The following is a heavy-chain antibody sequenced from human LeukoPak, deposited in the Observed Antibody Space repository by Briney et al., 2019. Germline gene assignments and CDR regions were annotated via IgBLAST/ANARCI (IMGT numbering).Heavy chain of an antibody. J-gene: IGHJ6*03. Sequence: VASVKVSCKASGGTFSSYAISWVRQAPGQGLEWMGGIIPIFGTANYAQKFQGRVTIATDESTSTAYMELSSLRSEDTAVYYCATGGGSGIDQRAPWGPYYYYMDVWGKGTTVTVSS. CDR1: GGTFSSYA. V-gene: IGHV1-69*05. D-gene: IGHD1-26*01. CDR2: IIPIFGTA. CDR3: ATGGGSGIDQRAPWGPYYYYMDV.